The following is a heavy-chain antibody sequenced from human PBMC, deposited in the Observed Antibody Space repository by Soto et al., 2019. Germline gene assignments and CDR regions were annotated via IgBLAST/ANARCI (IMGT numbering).Heavy chain of an antibody. J-gene: IGHJ6*02. V-gene: IGHV4-61*01. CDR3: ARDQYDFRSGSYYYAMEV. D-gene: IGHD3-3*01. CDR2: FYYTGST. Sequence: QVQLQESGPGLVKPSETLSLTCIVSGGSVSSESHYWRWIRQTPGKGLEWIGYFYYTGSTNYNPSLKGRVTMSVDTSSDQVSLRLRSVTRADTAVYYCARDQYDFRSGSYYYAMEVWGQGTKVTVSS. CDR1: GGSVSSESHY.